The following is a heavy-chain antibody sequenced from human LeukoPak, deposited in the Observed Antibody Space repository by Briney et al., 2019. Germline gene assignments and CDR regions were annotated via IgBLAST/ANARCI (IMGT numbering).Heavy chain of an antibody. J-gene: IGHJ4*02. V-gene: IGHV1-8*01. CDR3: ARETDRLGFDH. CDR2: MNPNNGNT. D-gene: IGHD6-19*01. Sequence: ASVKVSCKASGYTFRSYDINWVRQASGQGLEGMAYMNPNNGNTGYAQKFQGRVTMTRDTSISTAYMEVSSLRSEDTAVYYCARETDRLGFDHWGQGTLVTVSS. CDR1: GYTFRSYD.